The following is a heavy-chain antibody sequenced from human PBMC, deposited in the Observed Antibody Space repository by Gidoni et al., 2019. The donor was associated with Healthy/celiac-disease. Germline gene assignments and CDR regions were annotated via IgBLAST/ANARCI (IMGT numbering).Heavy chain of an antibody. J-gene: IGHJ4*02. D-gene: IGHD3-3*01. V-gene: IGHV4-38-2*02. CDR3: ARDTGAIFGVAAALYFDY. CDR1: GYSISSGYY. CDR2: IYHSGST. Sequence: QVQLQESGPGLVKPSETLSLTCAVSGYSISSGYYWGWIRQPPGKGLEWIGSIYHSGSTYYNPSLKSRVTISVDTSKNQFSLKLSSVTAADTAVYYCARDTGAIFGVAAALYFDYWGQGTLVTVSS.